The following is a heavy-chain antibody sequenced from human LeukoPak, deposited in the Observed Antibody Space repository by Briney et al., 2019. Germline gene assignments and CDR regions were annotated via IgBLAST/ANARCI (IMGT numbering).Heavy chain of an antibody. D-gene: IGHD1-26*01. CDR2: IKQDGSEK. Sequence: GGSLRLSCAASGFTFSSYWMSWVRQAPGKGLEWVANIKQDGSEKYYVDSVKGRFTISRDNSKNMLYLQMNSLRAEDTAVYYCARGGNYWPQWWFDPWGRGTLVSVSS. V-gene: IGHV3-7*03. CDR3: ARGGNYWPQWWFDP. J-gene: IGHJ5*02. CDR1: GFTFSSYW.